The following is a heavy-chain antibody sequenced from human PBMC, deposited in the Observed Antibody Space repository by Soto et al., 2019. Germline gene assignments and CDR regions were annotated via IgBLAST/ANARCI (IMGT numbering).Heavy chain of an antibody. D-gene: IGHD4-17*01. CDR2: IVVGSGNT. Sequence: QMQLVQSGPEVREPGTSVKVSCKASGFTFSSSTVQWVRQARGQRLEWIGWIVVGSGNTNYAQKFQEGVTITRDMSTSTAYMELSSLRSEDTAVYFCAAPDYGDYWYFDLWGRGTLVTVSS. V-gene: IGHV1-58*01. CDR1: GFTFSSST. CDR3: AAPDYGDYWYFDL. J-gene: IGHJ2*01.